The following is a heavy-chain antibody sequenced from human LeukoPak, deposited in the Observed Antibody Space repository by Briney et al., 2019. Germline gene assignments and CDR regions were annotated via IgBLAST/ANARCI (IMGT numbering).Heavy chain of an antibody. V-gene: IGHV3-30*18. CDR3: AKDIVVVPAAVELRLDY. Sequence: HPGGSLRLSCAASGFTFSSYGMHWVRQAPGKGLEWVAVISYDGSNKYYADSVKGRFTISRDNSKNTLYLQMNSLRAEDTAVYYCAKDIVVVPAAVELRLDYWGQGTLVTVSS. CDR1: GFTFSSYG. CDR2: ISYDGSNK. J-gene: IGHJ4*02. D-gene: IGHD2-2*01.